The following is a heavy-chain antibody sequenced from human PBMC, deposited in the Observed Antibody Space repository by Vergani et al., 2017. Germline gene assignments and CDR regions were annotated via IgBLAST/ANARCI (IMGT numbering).Heavy chain of an antibody. Sequence: EVQLLESGGGLVQPGGSLRLSCAASGFTFSSYAMSWVRQAPGTGLEWVSAISGSGGSTYYADSVKGRFTISRDNSKNTLYLQMNSLRAEDTAVYYCAKGSNYDFWSGYYIGYFDYWGQGTLVTVSS. CDR2: ISGSGGST. CDR3: AKGSNYDFWSGYYIGYFDY. D-gene: IGHD3-3*01. J-gene: IGHJ4*02. CDR1: GFTFSSYA. V-gene: IGHV3-23*01.